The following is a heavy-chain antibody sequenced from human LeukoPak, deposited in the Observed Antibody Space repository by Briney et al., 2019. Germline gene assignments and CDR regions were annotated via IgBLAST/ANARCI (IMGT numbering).Heavy chain of an antibody. Sequence: NPSETLSLTCTVSGGSMSSSSYYWGWIRQPPGKGLEWIESIYYSGSTYYDPSLKSRVTISVDTSKNQFSLRLSSVTAADTAVYYCAVRDVEMATTTGMAHYWGQGTLVTVSS. V-gene: IGHV4-39*01. J-gene: IGHJ4*02. CDR2: IYYSGST. CDR3: AVRDVEMATTTGMAHY. D-gene: IGHD5-24*01. CDR1: GGSMSSSSYY.